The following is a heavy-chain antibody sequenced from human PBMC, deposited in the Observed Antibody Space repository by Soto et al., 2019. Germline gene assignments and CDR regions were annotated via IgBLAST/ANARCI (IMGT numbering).Heavy chain of an antibody. CDR1: GYTFTSYG. J-gene: IGHJ6*02. CDR2: INPYNGNT. D-gene: IGHD1-26*01. V-gene: IGHV1-18*01. Sequence: ASVKVSCKASGYTFTSYGFSWVRQAPGQGLEWMGWINPYNGNTNYAQNLQGRVTMTTDTSTSTAYMELRSLTSDDTAVYYCARGGASTGGMDVWGQGTTLTVSS. CDR3: ARGGASTGGMDV.